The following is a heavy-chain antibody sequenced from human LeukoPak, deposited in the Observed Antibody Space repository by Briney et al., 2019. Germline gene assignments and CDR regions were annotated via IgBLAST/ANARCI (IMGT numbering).Heavy chain of an antibody. CDR3: AKDRDDYVWGSYLGAFDI. V-gene: IGHV3-23*01. J-gene: IGHJ3*02. CDR1: GFTYSSYA. CDR2: ISGSGGSI. Sequence: AGGSLRLSCAASGFTYSSYAMSWVRQAPGKGLEWVSLISGSGGSIYYADSVKGRFTISRDNSRNTLYLQMNSLRAEDTAVFYCAKDRDDYVWGSYLGAFDIWGQGTMVTVSS. D-gene: IGHD3-16*01.